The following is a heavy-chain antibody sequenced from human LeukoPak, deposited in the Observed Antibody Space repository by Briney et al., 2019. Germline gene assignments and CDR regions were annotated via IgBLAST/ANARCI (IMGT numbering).Heavy chain of an antibody. D-gene: IGHD3-10*01. CDR3: ARSYGSGSSQWGAFDI. J-gene: IGHJ3*02. V-gene: IGHV4-39*01. Sequence: PSETLSLTCTVSGGSISSRSYYWGWIRQPPGKGLEWIGSIYYSGSTYYNPSLKGRVTISVDTSKNQFSLKLRSVTAADTAVYYCARSYGSGSSQWGAFDIWGQGTIVTVSS. CDR1: GGSISSRSYY. CDR2: IYYSGST.